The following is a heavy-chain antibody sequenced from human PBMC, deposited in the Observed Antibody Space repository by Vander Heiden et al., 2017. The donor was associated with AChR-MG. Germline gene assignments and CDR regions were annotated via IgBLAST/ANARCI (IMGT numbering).Heavy chain of an antibody. J-gene: IGHJ5*02. CDR3: AKDQKQWLVPGWFDP. V-gene: IGHV3-30*18. Sequence: QVQLVESGGGVVQPGRSLRPSCAASGFPFSGYGMHWVRQAPGKGLEWVAVISYDGSNKYYADSVKGRFTISRDNSKNTLYLQMNSLRAEDTAVYYCAKDQKQWLVPGWFDPWGQGTLVTVSS. D-gene: IGHD6-19*01. CDR1: GFPFSGYG. CDR2: ISYDGSNK.